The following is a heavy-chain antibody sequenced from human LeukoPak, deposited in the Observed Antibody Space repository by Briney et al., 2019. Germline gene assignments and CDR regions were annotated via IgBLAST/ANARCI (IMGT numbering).Heavy chain of an antibody. CDR2: FDPEDGET. Sequence: ASVKVSCKASGYTFTSYAMNWVRQAPGKGLEWMGGFDPEDGETIYAQKFQGRVTMTEDTSTDTAYMELRNLRSEDTAIYYCAARVATYAFDIWGQGTMVTVSS. CDR1: GYTFTSYA. CDR3: AARVATYAFDI. V-gene: IGHV1-24*01. J-gene: IGHJ3*02. D-gene: IGHD5-12*01.